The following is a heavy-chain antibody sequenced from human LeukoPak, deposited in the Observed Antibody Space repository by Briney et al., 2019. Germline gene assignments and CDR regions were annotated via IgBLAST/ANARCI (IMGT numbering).Heavy chain of an antibody. V-gene: IGHV1-24*01. CDR2: FDPEDGET. CDR3: ATIYDSSGYYLDY. D-gene: IGHD3-22*01. J-gene: IGHJ4*02. CDR1: GYTLTELS. Sequence: ASVNVSCTFSGYTLTELSMHWVRQAPGKGLEWMGGFDPEDGETIYAQKFQGRVTMTEDTSTDTAYMELSSLRSEDTAVYYCATIYDSSGYYLDYWGQGTLVTVSS.